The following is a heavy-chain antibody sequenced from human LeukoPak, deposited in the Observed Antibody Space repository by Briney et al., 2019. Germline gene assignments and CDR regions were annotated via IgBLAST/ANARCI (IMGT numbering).Heavy chain of an antibody. CDR3: ARDHQYSSGIDY. CDR1: GFTFSCYA. J-gene: IGHJ4*02. V-gene: IGHV3-30-3*01. CDR2: ISYDGSNK. D-gene: IGHD6-19*01. Sequence: GGSLGLSCAASGFTFSCYAMHWVRQAPGKGLEWVAVISYDGSNKYYADSVKGRFTISRDNSKNTLYLQMNSLRAEDTAVYYCARDHQYSSGIDYWGQGTLVTVSS.